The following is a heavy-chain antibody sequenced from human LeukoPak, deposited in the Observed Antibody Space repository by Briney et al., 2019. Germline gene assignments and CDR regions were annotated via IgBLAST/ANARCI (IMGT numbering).Heavy chain of an antibody. CDR2: ISAYNGNT. Sequence: ASVKVSCKASGYTFTSYGISWVRQAPGQGLEWMGWISAYNGNTNYAQKLQGRVTMTTDTSTSTAYMELSRLRSDDTAVYYCARDGLHSSSWEYYYYYMDVWGKGTTVTVSS. CDR1: GYTFTSYG. D-gene: IGHD6-13*01. V-gene: IGHV1-18*01. J-gene: IGHJ6*03. CDR3: ARDGLHSSSWEYYYYYMDV.